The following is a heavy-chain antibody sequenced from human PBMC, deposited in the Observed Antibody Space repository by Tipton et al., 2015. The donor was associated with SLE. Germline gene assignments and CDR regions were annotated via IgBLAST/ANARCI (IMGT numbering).Heavy chain of an antibody. J-gene: IGHJ5*02. CDR3: ARGDYYSWFDP. CDR2: INHSGIT. Sequence: TLSLTCAVYGGSFSGYFWSWIRQPPGKGLEWIGEINHSGITNYNPSLESRLTTSVDTSKNQFSLKLSSVTAADTAVYYCARGDYYSWFDPWGQGTLVTVSS. D-gene: IGHD3-10*01. V-gene: IGHV4-34*01. CDR1: GGSFSGYF.